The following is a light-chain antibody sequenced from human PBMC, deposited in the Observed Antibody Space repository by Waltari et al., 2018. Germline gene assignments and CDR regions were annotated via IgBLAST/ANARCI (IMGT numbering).Light chain of an antibody. CDR2: QVS. J-gene: IGLJ2*01. Sequence: QSALTQPRSVSGSPGQSVTISCTGTSSDVGGYIFVSWYQQHPGKAPRLMIYQVSKRPSGIPDGFSGSRYNNTAYRTSAGLQAEEEADYCCCSYAGNDKVGVGGGTKMTVL. CDR1: SSDVGGYIF. CDR3: CSYAGNDKVG. V-gene: IGLV2-11*01.